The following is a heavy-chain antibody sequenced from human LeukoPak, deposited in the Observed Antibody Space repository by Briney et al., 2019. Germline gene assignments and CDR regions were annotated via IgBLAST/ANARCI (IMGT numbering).Heavy chain of an antibody. CDR3: AKDAQRGFDFSNTLES. CDR1: GFTFSHYG. CDR2: IWNDGTDK. Sequence: GGSLRLSCATSGFTFSHYGMHWVRQAPGKGLEWVAVIWNDGTDKYYGDSVKGRFTISRDNSKNTVYLQMNSLRVEDTAVYYCAKDAQRGFDFSNTLESWGQGTLVTVSS. J-gene: IGHJ4*02. V-gene: IGHV3-33*06. D-gene: IGHD4-11*01.